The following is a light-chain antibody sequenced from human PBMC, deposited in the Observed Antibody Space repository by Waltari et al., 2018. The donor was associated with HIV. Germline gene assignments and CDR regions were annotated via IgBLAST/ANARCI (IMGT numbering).Light chain of an antibody. CDR1: KLGDKY. CDR2: RDI. Sequence: SYDLTQPPSVSVSPGQTASITCSGDKLGDKYVCWYQHRPGQSPVLVIYRDIKRPSGIPERFSGSNSGNTATLTIRGTQALDEADYYCQAWDSNTAIFGGGTKLTVL. J-gene: IGLJ2*01. V-gene: IGLV3-1*01. CDR3: QAWDSNTAI.